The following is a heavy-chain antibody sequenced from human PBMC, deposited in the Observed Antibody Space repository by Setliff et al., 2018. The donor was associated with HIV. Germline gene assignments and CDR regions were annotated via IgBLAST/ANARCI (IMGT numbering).Heavy chain of an antibody. Sequence: PGGSLRLSCAASGFTFGDYYMSWVRQAPGKGLEWVAVISYDGSNKYYADSVKGRFTISRDNSKNTLYLQMNSLRAEDTAVYYCAREGYYDSRYYFDYWGQGTLVTVSS. D-gene: IGHD3-22*01. CDR2: ISYDGSNK. CDR1: GFTFGDYY. CDR3: AREGYYDSRYYFDY. V-gene: IGHV3-30*03. J-gene: IGHJ4*02.